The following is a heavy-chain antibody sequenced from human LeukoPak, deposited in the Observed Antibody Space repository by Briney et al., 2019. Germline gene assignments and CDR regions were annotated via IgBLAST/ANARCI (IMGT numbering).Heavy chain of an antibody. D-gene: IGHD6-19*01. J-gene: IGHJ4*02. Sequence: PSETLSLTCIVSGGSIDSYYWTWLRQPPGKGLEWIAYIFYSASTNYNPSFKIRATITVDKSKNQFSLNLRSVTAADMAVYYCARGRTSGGYPHFDSWGQGIQVTVSS. CDR1: GGSIDSYY. V-gene: IGHV4-59*01. CDR2: IFYSAST. CDR3: ARGRTSGGYPHFDS.